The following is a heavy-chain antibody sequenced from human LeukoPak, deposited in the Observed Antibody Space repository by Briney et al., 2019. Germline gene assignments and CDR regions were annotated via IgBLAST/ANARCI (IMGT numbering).Heavy chain of an antibody. CDR2: ISSSSSYI. CDR3: ARDPRRHDSSGYLGGNY. CDR1: GFTFSSYN. J-gene: IGHJ4*02. D-gene: IGHD3-22*01. V-gene: IGHV3-21*01. Sequence: GGSLRLSCAASGFTFSSYNMNWVRQAPGKGLEWVSSISSSSSYIYYADSVKGRFTISRDNAKNSLYLQMNSLRDEDTAVYYCARDPRRHDSSGYLGGNYWGQGTLVTVSS.